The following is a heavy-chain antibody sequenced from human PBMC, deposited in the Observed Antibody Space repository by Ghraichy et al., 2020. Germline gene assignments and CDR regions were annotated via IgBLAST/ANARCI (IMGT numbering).Heavy chain of an antibody. CDR3: ARLPDPYYFGSGSYPPYYCDY. CDR1: GGSISSRCDY. J-gene: IGHJ4*02. Sequence: SETLSLTCTVSGGSISSRCDYWGWIRQPPGKGRESIGSIYYSGTTYYNPSLKSRVTMSVDTSKNQFSLRLTSLTAADTAVYYCARLPDPYYFGSGSYPPYYCDYWGQGTLVTVSS. D-gene: IGHD3-10*01. V-gene: IGHV4-39*01. CDR2: IYYSGTT.